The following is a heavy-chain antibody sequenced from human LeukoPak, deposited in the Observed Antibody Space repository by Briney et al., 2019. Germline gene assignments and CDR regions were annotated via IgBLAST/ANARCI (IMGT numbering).Heavy chain of an antibody. D-gene: IGHD3-22*01. CDR1: GYSISTNYY. V-gene: IGHV4-38-2*02. CDR3: ARHLTPYYYDSSGFNCFDP. Sequence: PSETLSLTCTVSGYSISTNYYWAWIRQSPGTGLEWIGSVYHNGETYYNPSLKSRVTISVDTSKNQFSLKLSSVTAADTAVYYCARHLTPYYYDSSGFNCFDPWGQGTLVTVSS. J-gene: IGHJ5*02. CDR2: VYHNGET.